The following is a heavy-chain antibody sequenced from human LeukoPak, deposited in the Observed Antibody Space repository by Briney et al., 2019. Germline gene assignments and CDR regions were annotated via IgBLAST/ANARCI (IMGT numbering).Heavy chain of an antibody. V-gene: IGHV3-23*01. D-gene: IGHD3-22*01. CDR2: ISGSGGST. CDR3: AKYYYDSSGYYLFDY. CDR1: GFTFSSYA. J-gene: IGHJ4*02. Sequence: GGSLRLSCAASGFTFSSYAMSWVRQAPGKGLEWVSLISGSGGSTYYADSVKGRFTISRDNSKNTLYLQMNSLRAEDTAVYYCAKYYYDSSGYYLFDYWGQGTLVTVSS.